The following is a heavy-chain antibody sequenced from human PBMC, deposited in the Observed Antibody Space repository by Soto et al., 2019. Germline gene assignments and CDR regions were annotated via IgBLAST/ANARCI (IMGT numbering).Heavy chain of an antibody. CDR1: GFTFTSSA. D-gene: IGHD5-12*01. Sequence: PGGSLRLSCKASGFTFTSSAVQWVRQARGQRLEWIGWIVVGSGNTNYAQKFQERVTITRDMSTSTAYMELSSLRSEDTAVYYCARVRRDGYMPHYWGQGTLVTVSS. CDR2: IVVGSGNT. V-gene: IGHV1-58*01. CDR3: ARVRRDGYMPHY. J-gene: IGHJ4*02.